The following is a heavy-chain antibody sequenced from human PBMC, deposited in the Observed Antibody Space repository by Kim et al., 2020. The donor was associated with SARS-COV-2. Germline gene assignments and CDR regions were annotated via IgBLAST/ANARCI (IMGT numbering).Heavy chain of an antibody. Sequence: GGSLRLSCAASGFTFSSFWMHWVRQAPGKGLMWVSHINTDGSSTSYADSVKGRFTISRDNAKNTLYLQVNSLRAEDTAVYYCARQFRYGLDSWGQGTLVTVSS. CDR3: ARQFRYGLDS. J-gene: IGHJ4*02. CDR1: GFTFSSFW. CDR2: INTDGSST. D-gene: IGHD5-18*01. V-gene: IGHV3-74*01.